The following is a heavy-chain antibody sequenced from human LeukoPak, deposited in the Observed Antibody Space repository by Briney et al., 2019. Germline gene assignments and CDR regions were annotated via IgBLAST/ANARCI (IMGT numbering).Heavy chain of an antibody. CDR2: IIAIFGTA. D-gene: IGHD4-17*01. Sequence: SVKVSCKAAVGTFSSYAISWLRQAPGQGLGWMGEIIAIFGTATYAQKFQGRVTITTDESTSTAYMELSSLRSEDTAVYYCARGHGDDRYYYYYMDVWGKGTTVTVSS. CDR3: ARGHGDDRYYYYYMDV. V-gene: IGHV1-69*05. J-gene: IGHJ6*03. CDR1: VGTFSSYA.